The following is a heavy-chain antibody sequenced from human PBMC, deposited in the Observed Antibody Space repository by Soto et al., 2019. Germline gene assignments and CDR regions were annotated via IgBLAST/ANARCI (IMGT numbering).Heavy chain of an antibody. CDR3: ARGAGGHDY. V-gene: IGHV4-34*01. CDR1: GGSFSGYY. CDR2: INHSGST. J-gene: IGHJ4*02. Sequence: QVQLQQWGAGLLKPSETLSLTCAVYGGSFSGYYWSWIRQPPGKGLEWIGEINHSGSTNYNPSLKSRVSTSVDTSKNQFSLKLSSVTAADTAVYYCARGAGGHDYWGQGTLVTVSS. D-gene: IGHD3-16*01.